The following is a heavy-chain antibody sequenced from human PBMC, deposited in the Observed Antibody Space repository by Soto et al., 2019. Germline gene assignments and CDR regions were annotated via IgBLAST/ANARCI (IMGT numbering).Heavy chain of an antibody. V-gene: IGHV1-69*12. CDR2: IIPIFGTA. Sequence: QVQLVQSGAEVKKPGSWEKVSCKGSEGTFSSYAISWVRQAPGQGLEWMGGIIPIFGTANYAQKFQGRVTITADESTSTAYMELSSLRSEDTAVYYCTRESRYCSGGSCYFLPGIDYWGQGTLVTVSS. CDR1: EGTFSSYA. CDR3: TRESRYCSGGSCYFLPGIDY. J-gene: IGHJ4*02. D-gene: IGHD2-15*01.